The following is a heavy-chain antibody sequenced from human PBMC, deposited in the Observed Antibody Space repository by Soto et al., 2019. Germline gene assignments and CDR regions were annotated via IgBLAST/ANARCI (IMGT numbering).Heavy chain of an antibody. V-gene: IGHV3-21*01. Sequence: PGWSLRLSCAASGFTFSNYNINWVRQAPGKGLEWISSISISNFIYYAASVKGRFTISRDNAKNSLYLQMNSLRVEDTAVYYCATPMALPGSDYWGQGALVTVSS. CDR2: ISISNFI. J-gene: IGHJ4*02. CDR1: GFTFSNYN. CDR3: ATPMALPGSDY. D-gene: IGHD3-10*01.